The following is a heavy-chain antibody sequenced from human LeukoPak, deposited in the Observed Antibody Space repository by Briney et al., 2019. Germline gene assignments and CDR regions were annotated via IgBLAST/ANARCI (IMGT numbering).Heavy chain of an antibody. V-gene: IGHV3-21*01. CDR1: GFTFSSYS. Sequence: GGSLRLSCAASGFTFSSYSMNWVRQAPGKGLEWVSSISSSSSYIYYADSVKGRSTISRDNAKNSLYLQMNSLRAEDTAVYYCARAYSSGWYVQAGIDYWGQGTLVTVSS. CDR2: ISSSSSYI. J-gene: IGHJ4*02. D-gene: IGHD6-19*01. CDR3: ARAYSSGWYVQAGIDY.